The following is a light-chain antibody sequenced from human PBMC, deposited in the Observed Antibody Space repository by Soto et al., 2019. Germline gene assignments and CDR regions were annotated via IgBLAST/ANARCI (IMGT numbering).Light chain of an antibody. CDR1: QSVGSY. CDR3: QQRSNWPPTWT. CDR2: DAS. V-gene: IGKV3-11*01. J-gene: IGKJ1*01. Sequence: EVVLTQSPATLSLSPGERATLSCRASQSVGSYLAWYQHKPGQPPRLLIYDASNRATGIPARFSGSGSGTDFTLTISSLEHEDFAVYYCQQRSNWPPTWTFGQGTKVEIK.